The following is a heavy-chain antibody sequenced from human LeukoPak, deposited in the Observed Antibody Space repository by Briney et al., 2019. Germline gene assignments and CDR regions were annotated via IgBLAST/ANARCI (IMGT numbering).Heavy chain of an antibody. CDR1: GFTFSSYA. Sequence: QPGGSLRLSCAASGFTFSSYAMHWVRQAPGKGLEWVAVISYDGSNKYYADSVKGRFTISRDNSKNTLYLQMNSLRAEDTAVYYCAREGGGPPVSYFDYGGQEPLVTSSS. D-gene: IGHD4-23*01. CDR2: ISYDGSNK. V-gene: IGHV3-30-3*01. CDR3: AREGGGPPVSYFDY. J-gene: IGHJ4*02.